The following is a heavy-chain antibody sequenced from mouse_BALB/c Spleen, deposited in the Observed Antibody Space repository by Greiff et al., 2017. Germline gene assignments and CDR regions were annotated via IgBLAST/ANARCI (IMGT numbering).Heavy chain of an antibody. D-gene: IGHD1-2*01. CDR3: ARHEEGYYGYWFAY. V-gene: IGHV1-62-2*01. CDR1: GYTFTEYI. CDR2: FYPGSGSI. Sequence: VHLVESGAELVKPGASVKLSCKASGYTFTEYIIHWVKQRSGQGLEWIGWFYPGSGSIKYNEKFKDKATLTADKSSSTVYMELSRLISEDWAVYFCARHEEGYYGYWFAYWGQGTLVTVSA. J-gene: IGHJ3*01.